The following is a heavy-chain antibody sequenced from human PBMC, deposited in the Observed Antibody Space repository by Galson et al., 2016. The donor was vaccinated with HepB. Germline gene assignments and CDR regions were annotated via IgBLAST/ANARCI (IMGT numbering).Heavy chain of an antibody. CDR1: GYTFTNYA. J-gene: IGHJ6*02. Sequence: SVKVSCKASGYTFTNYATHWVRQAPGERLEWMGWMNTANGNTMYSENLQGRVTITWDTAATTAYMDLSSLRSEDTAVYYCARDFHGMDVWGQGTTVTVSS. V-gene: IGHV1-3*04. CDR3: ARDFHGMDV. CDR2: MNTANGNT.